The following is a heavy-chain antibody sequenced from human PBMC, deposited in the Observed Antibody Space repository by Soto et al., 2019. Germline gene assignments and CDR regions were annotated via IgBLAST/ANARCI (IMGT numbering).Heavy chain of an antibody. CDR2: INPSGGST. D-gene: IGHD3-22*01. V-gene: IGHV1-46*01. Sequence: DSVKVSCKASGYTFTSYYMHWVRQAPGQGLEWMGIINPSGGSTSYAQKFQGRVTMTRDTSTSTVYMELSSLRSEDTAVYYCARSRTDSSDYPYGAFDVWGQGTMVTVS. CDR3: ARSRTDSSDYPYGAFDV. J-gene: IGHJ3*01. CDR1: GYTFTSYY.